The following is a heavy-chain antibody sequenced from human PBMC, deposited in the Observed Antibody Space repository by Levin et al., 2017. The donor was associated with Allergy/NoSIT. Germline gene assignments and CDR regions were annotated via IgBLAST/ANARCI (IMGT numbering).Heavy chain of an antibody. D-gene: IGHD6-19*01. V-gene: IGHV3-30-3*01. Sequence: SGGSLRLSCAASGFTFSSYAMHWVRQAPGKGLEWVAVISYDGSNKYYADSVKGRFTISRDNSKNTLYLQMNSLRAEDTAVYYCARDRGWIDAFDIWGQGTMVTVSS. CDR3: ARDRGWIDAFDI. CDR2: ISYDGSNK. CDR1: GFTFSSYA. J-gene: IGHJ3*02.